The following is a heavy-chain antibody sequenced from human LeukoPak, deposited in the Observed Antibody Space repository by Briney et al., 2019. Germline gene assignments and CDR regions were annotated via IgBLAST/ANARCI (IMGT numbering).Heavy chain of an antibody. CDR3: AKDPTPMSSSGYYLGY. CDR2: ISGSGGST. V-gene: IGHV3-23*01. J-gene: IGHJ4*02. D-gene: IGHD3-22*01. Sequence: GGSLRLSCAASGFTFSSYAMSWVRQAPGKGLEWVSAISGSGGSTYYADSVKGRFTISRDNSKNTLYLQMNSLRAEDTAVYYCAKDPTPMSSSGYYLGYWGQGTLVTVSS. CDR1: GFTFSSYA.